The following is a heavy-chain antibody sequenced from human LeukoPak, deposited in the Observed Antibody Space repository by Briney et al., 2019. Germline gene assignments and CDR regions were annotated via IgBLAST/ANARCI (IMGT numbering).Heavy chain of an antibody. CDR2: IYSGGST. CDR1: GFTVSSNY. J-gene: IGHJ6*03. D-gene: IGHD3-22*01. CDR3: ASYDSSGYRYYYMDV. Sequence: PGRSLRLSCAASGFTVSSNYMSWVRQAPGKGLEWGSVIYSGGSTYYADSVKGRFTISRDNSKNTLYLQMNSLRAEDTAVYYCASYDSSGYRYYYMDVWGKGTTVTISS. V-gene: IGHV3-66*01.